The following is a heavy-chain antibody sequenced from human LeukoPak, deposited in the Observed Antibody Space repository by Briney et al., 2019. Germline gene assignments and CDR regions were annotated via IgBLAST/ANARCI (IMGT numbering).Heavy chain of an antibody. Sequence: SETLFLTCTVSGGSISSYYWSWIRQPPGKGLEWIGYIYYSGSTNYNPSLKSRVTISVDTSKNQFSLKLSSVTAADTAVYYCANRGHVDGFDYWGQGTLVTVSS. CDR3: ANRGHVDGFDY. CDR1: GGSISSYY. J-gene: IGHJ4*02. V-gene: IGHV4-59*12. D-gene: IGHD1-14*01. CDR2: IYYSGST.